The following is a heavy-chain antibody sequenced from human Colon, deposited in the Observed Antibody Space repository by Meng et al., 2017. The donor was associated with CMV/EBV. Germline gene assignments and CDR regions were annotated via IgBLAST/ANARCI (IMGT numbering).Heavy chain of an antibody. CDR3: ARDSIAARPHYFDY. Sequence: GESLKISCAASGFPFSDYGIHWVRQAPGTGLEWVANIKQDGSEKYYVDSVKGRFTISRDNAKNSLYLQMNSLRAEDTAVYYCARDSIAARPHYFDYWGQGTLVTVSS. V-gene: IGHV3-7*01. D-gene: IGHD6-6*01. J-gene: IGHJ4*02. CDR1: GFPFSDYG. CDR2: IKQDGSEK.